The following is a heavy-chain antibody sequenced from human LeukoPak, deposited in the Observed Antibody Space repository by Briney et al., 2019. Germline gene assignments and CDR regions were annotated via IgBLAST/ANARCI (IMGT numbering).Heavy chain of an antibody. CDR2: IIPIFGTA. V-gene: IGHV1-69*13. Sequence: ASVKVSCQASGGTFSSYAISWVRPAPGQGLEWMGGIIPIFGTANYAQKFQGRGTITADESTSTAYMERSSLRSEDTAVYDCARGVQGWNCDYWGQGTLVTVSS. CDR1: GGTFSSYA. D-gene: IGHD6-19*01. J-gene: IGHJ4*02. CDR3: ARGVQGWNCDY.